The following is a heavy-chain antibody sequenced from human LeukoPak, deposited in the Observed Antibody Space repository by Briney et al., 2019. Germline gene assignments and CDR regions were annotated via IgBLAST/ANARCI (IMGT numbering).Heavy chain of an antibody. J-gene: IGHJ4*02. Sequence: GGSLRLSCAASGFTFSTQTMTWVRQAPGKGLEWVSVTSTRGGPQYADSVKGRFTISRDNSKHTLYLQMDGLRVEDTAIYYCAKVGPYGTTWFGGGEDWGQGTLVTVSP. CDR3: AKVGPYGTTWFGGGED. V-gene: IGHV3-23*01. CDR2: TSTRGGP. CDR1: GFTFSTQT. D-gene: IGHD3-10*01.